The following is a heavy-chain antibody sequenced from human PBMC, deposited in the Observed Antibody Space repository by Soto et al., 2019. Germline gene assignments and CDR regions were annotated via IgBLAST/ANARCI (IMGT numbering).Heavy chain of an antibody. Sequence: GASVKVSCKASGGTFSSYAISWVRQAPGQGLEWMGGIIPIFGTANYAQKFQGRVTITADESTSTAYMELSSLRSEDTAVYYCAAVLRFLEWSPRAGKLPHYYYGMDVWGQGTTVTVSS. J-gene: IGHJ6*02. CDR3: AAVLRFLEWSPRAGKLPHYYYGMDV. CDR1: GGTFSSYA. D-gene: IGHD3-3*01. CDR2: IIPIFGTA. V-gene: IGHV1-69*13.